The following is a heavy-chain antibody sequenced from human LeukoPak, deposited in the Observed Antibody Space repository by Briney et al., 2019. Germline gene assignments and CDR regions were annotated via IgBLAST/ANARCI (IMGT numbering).Heavy chain of an antibody. CDR1: GGSISSYY. CDR3: ARWAWAAAQGDGFDI. Sequence: SETLSLTCTVSGGSISSYYWSWIRQPPGKGLEWIGYIYYSGSTYYNPSLKSRVTISVDTSKNQFSLKLSSVTAADTTVYYCARWAWAAAQGDGFDIWGQGTMVTVSS. J-gene: IGHJ3*02. D-gene: IGHD6-13*01. V-gene: IGHV4-59*08. CDR2: IYYSGST.